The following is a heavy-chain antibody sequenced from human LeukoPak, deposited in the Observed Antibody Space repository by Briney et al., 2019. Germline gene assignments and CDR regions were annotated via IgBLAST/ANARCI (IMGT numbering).Heavy chain of an antibody. J-gene: IGHJ6*03. D-gene: IGHD1-26*01. CDR1: GFTFSSYG. V-gene: IGHV3-23*01. Sequence: PGGSLRLSCAASGFTFSSYGMSWVRQAPGKGLEWVSAISGSGGSTYYADSVKGRFTISRDNSKNALYLQMNSLRAEDTAVYYCARLSGSYYYMDVWGKGTTVTISS. CDR3: ARLSGSYYYMDV. CDR2: ISGSGGST.